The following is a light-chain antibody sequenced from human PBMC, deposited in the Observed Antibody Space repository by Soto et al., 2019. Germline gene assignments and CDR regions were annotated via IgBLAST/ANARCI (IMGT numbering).Light chain of an antibody. CDR2: GAS. V-gene: IGKV3-20*01. CDR3: QQYAISPPFT. Sequence: EIVLTQSPGTLSLSPGERATLSCRASQTVGSNYLAWYQQKPGQAPRLLIYGASSRATGIPDRFSGSGSGTDFTLTISRLESEDFAVYYWQQYAISPPFTFAQGTKLETK. J-gene: IGKJ2*01. CDR1: QTVGSNY.